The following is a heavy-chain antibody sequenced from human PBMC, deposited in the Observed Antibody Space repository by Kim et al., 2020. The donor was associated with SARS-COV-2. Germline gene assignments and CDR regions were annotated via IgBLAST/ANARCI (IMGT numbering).Heavy chain of an antibody. V-gene: IGHV4-39*01. Sequence: SETLSLTCTVSGGSISSSSYYWGWIRQPPGKGLEWIGSIYYSGSTYYNPSLKSRVTISVDTSKNQFSLKLSSVTAADTAVYYCARPYQYSSSWTSPDAFDIWGQGTMVTVSS. CDR1: GGSISSSSYY. D-gene: IGHD6-13*01. CDR3: ARPYQYSSSWTSPDAFDI. J-gene: IGHJ3*02. CDR2: IYYSGST.